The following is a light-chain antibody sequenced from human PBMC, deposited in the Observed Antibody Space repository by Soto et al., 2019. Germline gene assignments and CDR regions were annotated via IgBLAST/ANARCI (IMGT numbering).Light chain of an antibody. CDR1: ISDVCGHNS. Sequence: QSALTQPASVSGSPGQSITISCTGTISDVCGHNSVAWYQHNPGKAPKLMIYDVSNRPSGVSSRFSGSKSGNTASLSISGLQAEDEADYYCSSYTSSSTLVFGTGTKVNVL. J-gene: IGLJ1*01. CDR3: SSYTSSSTLV. CDR2: DVS. V-gene: IGLV2-14*01.